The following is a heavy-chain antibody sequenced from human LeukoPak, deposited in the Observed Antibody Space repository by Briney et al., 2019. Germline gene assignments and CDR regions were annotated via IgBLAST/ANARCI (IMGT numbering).Heavy chain of an antibody. CDR3: ARAFIRGDSSGYHAFDI. V-gene: IGHV3-21*01. Sequence: GGSLRLSCAASGFTFSSYCMNWVRQAPGKGLEWVSSINSSSSYIYYADSVKGRFTISRENAKNSLYLQMNSLRAEDTAVYYCARAFIRGDSSGYHAFDIWGQGTMVTVSS. D-gene: IGHD3-22*01. CDR2: INSSSSYI. CDR1: GFTFSSYC. J-gene: IGHJ3*02.